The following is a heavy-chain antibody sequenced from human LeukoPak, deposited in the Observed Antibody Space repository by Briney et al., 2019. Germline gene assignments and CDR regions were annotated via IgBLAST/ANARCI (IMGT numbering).Heavy chain of an antibody. Sequence: GSLRLSCAASGFTFSSYWMSWVRQAPGKGLEWVANIKQDGSEKYYVDSVKGRFTISRDNSKNTLYLQMNSLRAEDTAVYYCAKTDYGDYDWFDPWGQGTLVTVSS. D-gene: IGHD4-17*01. CDR3: AKTDYGDYDWFDP. J-gene: IGHJ5*02. CDR1: GFTFSSYW. V-gene: IGHV3-7*03. CDR2: IKQDGSEK.